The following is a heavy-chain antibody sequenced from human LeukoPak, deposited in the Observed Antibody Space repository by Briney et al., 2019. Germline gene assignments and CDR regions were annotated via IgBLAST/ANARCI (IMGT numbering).Heavy chain of an antibody. Sequence: ASVKVSCKASGYTFTSYGISWVRQAPGQGLEWMGWISAYNGSTNYAQKLQGRVTMTTDTSTSTAYMELRSLRSDDTAVYYCARIVRTYYYDSSGYYLDYWGQGTLVTVSS. CDR2: ISAYNGST. CDR3: ARIVRTYYYDSSGYYLDY. D-gene: IGHD3-22*01. J-gene: IGHJ4*02. CDR1: GYTFTSYG. V-gene: IGHV1-18*01.